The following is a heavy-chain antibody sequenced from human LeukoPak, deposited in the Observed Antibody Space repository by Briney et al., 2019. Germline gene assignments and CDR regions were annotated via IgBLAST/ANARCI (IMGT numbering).Heavy chain of an antibody. D-gene: IGHD3-10*01. J-gene: IGHJ4*02. Sequence: GSSVKVSCKASGGTFSSYAISWVRQAPGQGLEWMGRIIPILGIANYAQKFQGRVTITADKSTSTAYMELSSLRSEDTAVYYCARIYGSGSASEPNWGQGTLVTVSS. CDR2: IIPILGIA. V-gene: IGHV1-69*04. CDR1: GGTFSSYA. CDR3: ARIYGSGSASEPN.